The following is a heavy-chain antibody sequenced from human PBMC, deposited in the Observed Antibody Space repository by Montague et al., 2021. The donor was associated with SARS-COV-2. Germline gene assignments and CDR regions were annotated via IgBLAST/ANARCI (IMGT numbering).Heavy chain of an antibody. CDR2: NYLHGNA. V-gene: IGHV4-38-2*02. CDR1: GYFIGTGCY. CDR3: ARGRATRAGFDY. Sequence: SETLSLTCSVSGYFIGTGCYWGWIRQSPGEGLEWIGSNYLHGNAYYNPSLNSRVTISFDTYNNQFSLILTSVTTSETAVYYCARGRATRAGFDYWGQGIRVIVSS. J-gene: IGHJ4*02.